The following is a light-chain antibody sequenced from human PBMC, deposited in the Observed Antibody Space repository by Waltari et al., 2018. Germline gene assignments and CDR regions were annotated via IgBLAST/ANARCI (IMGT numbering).Light chain of an antibody. CDR2: DVS. CDR1: SRDVGGYNY. V-gene: IGLV2-14*03. CDR3: SSYTSSSTLQ. J-gene: IGLJ2*01. Sequence: QPASVSGSPGQSITISCTGTSRDVGGYNYVSWYQQHPGKAPKLMIYDVSNRPSGVSNRFSGSKSGNKASLTISGLQAEDEADYYCSSYTSSSTLQFGGGTKLTVL.